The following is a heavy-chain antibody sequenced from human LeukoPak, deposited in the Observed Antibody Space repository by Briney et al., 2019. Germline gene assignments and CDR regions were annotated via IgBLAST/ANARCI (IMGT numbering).Heavy chain of an antibody. V-gene: IGHV3-15*01. CDR1: GFTFSNAW. CDR2: IKSKPDGGTT. CDR3: TTEMSYSGSYYYYYYMDV. D-gene: IGHD1-26*01. J-gene: IGHJ6*03. Sequence: GGSLRLSCAASGFTFSNAWMSRVRQAPGKGLEWVGRIKSKPDGGTTDYAAPVKGRLTISRDDSKNTLYLQIDSLKTEDTAVYYCTTEMSYSGSYYYYYYMDVWGKGTTVTVSS.